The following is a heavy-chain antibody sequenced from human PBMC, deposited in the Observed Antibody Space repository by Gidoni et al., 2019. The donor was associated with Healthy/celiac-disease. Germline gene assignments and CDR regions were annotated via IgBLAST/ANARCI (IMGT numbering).Heavy chain of an antibody. J-gene: IGHJ3*02. D-gene: IGHD5-12*01. CDR2: ITHSGST. CDR3: ARGYRDGYITEGAFDI. V-gene: IGHV4-34*01. CDR1: GGSFSGYY. Sequence: QVQLQQWGAGLLKPSETLSLTCAVYGGSFSGYYWSWIRQPPGKGLEWIGEITHSGSTNYNPSLKSRVTISVDTSKNQFSLKLSSVTAADTAVYYCARGYRDGYITEGAFDIWGQGTMVTVSS.